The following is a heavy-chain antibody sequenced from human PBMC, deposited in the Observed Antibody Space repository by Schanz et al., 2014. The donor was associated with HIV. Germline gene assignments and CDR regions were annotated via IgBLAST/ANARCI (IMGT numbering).Heavy chain of an antibody. Sequence: QVQLVQSGAEVKKPGSSVKVSCKASGGSFSSYAINWVRQAPGQGLEWMGWISAYNGKTNYARKVQGRVTMTTDPQTSTAYMELRSLRSDATAVYYCARGARYGMDVWGQGTTVTVSS. CDR2: ISAYNGKT. J-gene: IGHJ6*02. CDR3: ARGARYGMDV. CDR1: GGSFSSYA. V-gene: IGHV1-18*01.